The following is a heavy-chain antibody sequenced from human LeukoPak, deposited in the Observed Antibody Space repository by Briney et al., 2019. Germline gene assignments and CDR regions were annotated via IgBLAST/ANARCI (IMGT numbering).Heavy chain of an antibody. V-gene: IGHV4-59*02. CDR2: IYYSGST. Sequence: PSETLSLTCAVSGASVSTYYWSWIRQPPGKGLEWIGYIYYSGSTNYNPSLKSRVTISVDTSKNQFSLKLSSVTAADTAVYYCARDPDYWGQGTLVTVSS. CDR3: ARDPDY. J-gene: IGHJ4*02. CDR1: GASVSTYY.